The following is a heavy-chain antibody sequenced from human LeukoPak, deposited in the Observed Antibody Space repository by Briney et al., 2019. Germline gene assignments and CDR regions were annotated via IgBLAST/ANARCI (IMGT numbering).Heavy chain of an antibody. Sequence: PGASLRLSCAASGFTFNFYAMNWVRQAPGKGLEWVAVISYDGSNKYYADSVKGRFTISRDNSKNTLYLQMNSLRAEDTAVYYCAKDNLVYSSRDAFDIWGQGTMVTVSS. CDR3: AKDNLVYSSRDAFDI. V-gene: IGHV3-30*18. D-gene: IGHD6-19*01. CDR2: ISYDGSNK. CDR1: GFTFNFYA. J-gene: IGHJ3*02.